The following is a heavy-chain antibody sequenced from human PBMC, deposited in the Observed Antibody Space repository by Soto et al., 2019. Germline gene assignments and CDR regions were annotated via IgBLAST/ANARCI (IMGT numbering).Heavy chain of an antibody. CDR2: ISTYSGDT. CDR1: GYTFFTYD. Sequence: QVHLVQSGVEAKTPGASVKVSCQASGYTFFTYDISWVRQAPGQGLEWMGWISTYSGDTKHAQKFQGRVSMPTDTSSTTAYLERGRLISDDKAVNYCARHHGPTTSENWFDPWGQGTLVTVSS. J-gene: IGHJ5*02. V-gene: IGHV1-18*01. CDR3: ARHHGPTTSENWFDP. D-gene: IGHD5-12*01.